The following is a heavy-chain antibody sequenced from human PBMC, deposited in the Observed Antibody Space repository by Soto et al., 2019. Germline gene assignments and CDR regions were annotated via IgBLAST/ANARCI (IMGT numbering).Heavy chain of an antibody. D-gene: IGHD6-19*01. CDR3: ARHIAVAGTRGFDY. Sequence: QVQLQESGPGLVEPSETLSLTCAVSGGSISETYWWSWVRQPPGKGLEWIGEISHRGPPHYNPSSWSRATKSTDTSRNQLSVTLMSVNAADSASYYGARHIAVAGTRGFDYWGQGTLVTVSS. V-gene: IGHV4-4*02. CDR1: GGSISETYW. J-gene: IGHJ4*02. CDR2: ISHRGPP.